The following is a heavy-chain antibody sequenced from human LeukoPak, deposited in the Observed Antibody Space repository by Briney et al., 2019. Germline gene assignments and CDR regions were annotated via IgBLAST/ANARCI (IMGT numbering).Heavy chain of an antibody. V-gene: IGHV1-2*04. CDR1: GYSFNDYY. Sequence: ASVKVSCKVSGYSFNDYYLHWVRQAPGQGLEWMAWINPNSGVTNYAQKFQGWVTMTRDTSISTAYMELSRLTSDDTAVYYCARMGDSGSYGFDIWGQGTMVTVSS. D-gene: IGHD3-10*01. CDR3: ARMGDSGSYGFDI. J-gene: IGHJ3*02. CDR2: INPNSGVT.